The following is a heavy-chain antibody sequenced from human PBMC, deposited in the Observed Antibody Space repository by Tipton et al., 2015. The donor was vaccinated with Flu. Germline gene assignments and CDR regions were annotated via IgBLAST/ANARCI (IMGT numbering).Heavy chain of an antibody. V-gene: IGHV4-61*02. CDR1: GDSITSGNYF. CDR2: IHTSGTT. CDR3: ARAESSVWAGYYYGLDV. D-gene: IGHD6-19*01. Sequence: LRLSCTVSGDSITSGNYFWNWIRQSAGKGLEWIGRIHTSGTTYYKPSLKSRVTISVDMSTNTFSLNLRSVTAADMATYFCARAESSVWAGYYYGLDVWGQGATVTVSS. J-gene: IGHJ6*02.